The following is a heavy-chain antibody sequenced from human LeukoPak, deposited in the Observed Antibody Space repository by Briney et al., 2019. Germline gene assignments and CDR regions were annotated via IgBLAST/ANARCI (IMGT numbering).Heavy chain of an antibody. CDR3: ARDGNSGTDPYFDY. D-gene: IGHD1-1*01. Sequence: GGSLRLSCAASGFTFSAYWMNWVRQAPGKGLEWVANIKQDGSEKYYVDSVKGRFTISRDNAKNSLYLQMNSLRAEDTAVYYCARDGNSGTDPYFDYWGQGTLVTVSS. CDR1: GFTFSAYW. J-gene: IGHJ4*02. V-gene: IGHV3-7*01. CDR2: IKQDGSEK.